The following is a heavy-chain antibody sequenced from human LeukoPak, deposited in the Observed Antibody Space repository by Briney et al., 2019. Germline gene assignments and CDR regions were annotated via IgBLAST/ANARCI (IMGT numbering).Heavy chain of an antibody. D-gene: IGHD3-10*01. CDR3: AKDWDYYGSGTYIPSN. CDR1: RFTFSSYG. CDR2: ISYDGSKT. Sequence: PGGSLRLSCAASRFTFSSYGMHWVRQAPGKGLEWVAVISYDGSKTYYADSVKGRITISRDNSKNTLYLQMNSLRAEDTAVYYCAKDWDYYGSGTYIPSNWGQGTLVTVSS. V-gene: IGHV3-30*18. J-gene: IGHJ4*02.